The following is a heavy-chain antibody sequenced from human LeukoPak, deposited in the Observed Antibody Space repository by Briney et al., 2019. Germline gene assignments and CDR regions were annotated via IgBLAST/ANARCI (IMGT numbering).Heavy chain of an antibody. CDR1: GYTFTGYF. CDR3: AREYRGSYSPLDY. D-gene: IGHD1-26*01. Sequence: ASVKVSCKASGYTFTGYFMYWVRQAPGQGLEWMGWINLNSGGTNYAQKFQGRVTMTRDASISTAYMDLSRLRSDDTAVYYCAREYRGSYSPLDYWGQGTLVTVSS. V-gene: IGHV1-2*02. J-gene: IGHJ4*02. CDR2: INLNSGGT.